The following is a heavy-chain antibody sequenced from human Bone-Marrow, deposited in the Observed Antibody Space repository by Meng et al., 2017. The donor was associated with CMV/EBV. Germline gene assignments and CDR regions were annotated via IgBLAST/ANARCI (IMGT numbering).Heavy chain of an antibody. CDR3: AKDIQLYYDFWSGYSVDYYYYYGMDV. D-gene: IGHD3-3*01. J-gene: IGHJ6*02. Sequence: GESLKISCAASGFTFSSYAMGWVRQAPGKGLEWVSAISGSGGSTYYADSVKGRFTISRDNSKNTLYLQMNSLRAEDTAVYYCAKDIQLYYDFWSGYSVDYYYYYGMDVWGQGTTVTVSS. CDR2: ISGSGGST. V-gene: IGHV3-23*01. CDR1: GFTFSSYA.